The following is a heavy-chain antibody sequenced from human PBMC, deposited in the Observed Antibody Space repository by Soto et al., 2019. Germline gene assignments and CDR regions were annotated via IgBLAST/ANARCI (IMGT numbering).Heavy chain of an antibody. J-gene: IGHJ5*02. CDR2: ISAYNGNT. Sequence: ASVKISNTDSGYTFTSYGISWVRQAPGQGLEWMGWISAYNGNTNYAQKLQGRVTMTTDTSTSTAYMELRSLRSDDTAVYYCARDDYGDYNCFGPWGQGTLVTVSS. D-gene: IGHD4-17*01. CDR1: GYTFTSYG. CDR3: ARDDYGDYNCFGP. V-gene: IGHV1-18*01.